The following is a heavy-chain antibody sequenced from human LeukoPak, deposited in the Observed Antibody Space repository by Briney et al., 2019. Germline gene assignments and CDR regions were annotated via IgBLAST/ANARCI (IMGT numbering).Heavy chain of an antibody. CDR3: ARGSLPVDTAMVVYYYYYMDV. J-gene: IGHJ6*03. CDR2: INPNSGGT. V-gene: IGHV1-2*02. D-gene: IGHD5-18*01. Sequence: ASVKVSCKASEYTFTGYYMHWVRQAPGQGLEWMGWINPNSGGTNYAQKFQGRVTMTRDTSTSTAYMELRSLRSDDTAVYYCARGSLPVDTAMVVYYYYYMDVWGKGTTVTVSS. CDR1: EYTFTGYY.